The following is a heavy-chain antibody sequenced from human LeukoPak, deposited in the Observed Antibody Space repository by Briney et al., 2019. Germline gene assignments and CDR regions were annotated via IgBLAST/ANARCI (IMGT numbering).Heavy chain of an antibody. CDR2: IIPILGIA. D-gene: IGHD6-13*01. CDR1: GGTFSSYA. J-gene: IGHJ5*02. V-gene: IGHV1-69*10. Sequence: SVKVSCKASGGTFSSYAISWVRQAPGQGLEWMGGIIPILGIANYAQKFQGRVTITADKSTSTAYMELSSLRSEDTAVYYCARARIAAAGTSMYWFDPWGQGTLVTVSS. CDR3: ARARIAAAGTSMYWFDP.